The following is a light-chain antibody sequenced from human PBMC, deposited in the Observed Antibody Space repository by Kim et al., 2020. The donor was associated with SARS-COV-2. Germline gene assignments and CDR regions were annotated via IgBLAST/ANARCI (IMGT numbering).Light chain of an antibody. CDR1: QSVSSNY. Sequence: SPEEGATLSCRASQSVSSNYLAWYQQKPGQAPRLLIYGASSRATGIPDRFSGSGSGTDFTLTITRLEPEDFAVYYCQQYSSSPATFGQGTKVDIK. CDR2: GAS. J-gene: IGKJ1*01. V-gene: IGKV3-20*01. CDR3: QQYSSSPAT.